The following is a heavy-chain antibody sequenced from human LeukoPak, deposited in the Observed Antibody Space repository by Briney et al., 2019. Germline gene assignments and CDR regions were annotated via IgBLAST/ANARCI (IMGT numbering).Heavy chain of an antibody. V-gene: IGHV4-31*03. D-gene: IGHD3-22*01. J-gene: IGHJ4*02. CDR3: ARLVPYYYDSSGYCFDY. Sequence: VQPSQTLSLTFTVSGGSISSAGYYWSWIRQHPGKDLEWIGYIYYNGNTYYKPSLKSRVTISVDTSKNQFSLKLSSVTAADTAVYYCARLVPYYYDSSGYCFDYWGQGTLVTVSS. CDR1: GGSISSAGYY. CDR2: IYYNGNT.